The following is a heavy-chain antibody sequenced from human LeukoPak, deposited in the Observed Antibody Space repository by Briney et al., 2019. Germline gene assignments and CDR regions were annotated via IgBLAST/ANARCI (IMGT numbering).Heavy chain of an antibody. D-gene: IGHD2-2*01. Sequence: SETLSLTCAVYGGSFSGYYWSWIRQPPGKGLEWIGEINHSGSTNYNPSLKSRVTISVDTSKNQFSLKLSSVTAADTAVYYCARVYNDLPLNYIVVVPAPGVFDYWGQGTLVTVSS. CDR3: ARVYNDLPLNYIVVVPAPGVFDY. V-gene: IGHV4-34*01. CDR2: INHSGST. J-gene: IGHJ4*02. CDR1: GGSFSGYY.